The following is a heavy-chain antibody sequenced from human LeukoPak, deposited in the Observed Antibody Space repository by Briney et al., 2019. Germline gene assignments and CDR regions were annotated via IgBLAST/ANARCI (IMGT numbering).Heavy chain of an antibody. Sequence: TGGSLRFSGAASGFTFSDYYMSWIRQAPGKGLEWVSYISSSGSTFYYAGSVKGRFTISRNNAKNSLYLQMNSLRAEDTAVYYCARDAAVAGTWPNYYYYCMDVWGQGTTVTVSS. V-gene: IGHV3-11*01. J-gene: IGHJ6*02. CDR3: ARDAAVAGTWPNYYYYCMDV. CDR1: GFTFSDYY. CDR2: ISSSGSTF. D-gene: IGHD6-19*01.